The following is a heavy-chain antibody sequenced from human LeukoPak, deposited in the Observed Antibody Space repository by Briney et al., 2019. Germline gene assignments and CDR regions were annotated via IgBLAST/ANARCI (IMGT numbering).Heavy chain of an antibody. CDR2: IYYSGST. CDR1: GGSISSSSYY. CDR3: ARTPSGYSYGYYPPFDY. Sequence: PSETLSLTCTVSGGSISSSSYYWGWIRQPPGKGLEWIGHIYYSGSTYYNPSLKSRVTISVDTSKNQFSLKLSSVTAADTAVYSCARTPSGYSYGYYPPFDYWGQGTLVTVSS. J-gene: IGHJ4*02. V-gene: IGHV4-39*07. D-gene: IGHD5-18*01.